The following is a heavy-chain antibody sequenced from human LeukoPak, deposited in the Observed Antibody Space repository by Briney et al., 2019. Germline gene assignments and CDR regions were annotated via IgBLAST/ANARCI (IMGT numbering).Heavy chain of an antibody. Sequence: LEWVSCIGKAGHTYYAGSVKGRFTVSRENAKNSLYLQMNDLRAGDTAVYYCASGAEGWNYWGQGTLVTVSS. V-gene: IGHV3-13*01. D-gene: IGHD2-15*01. CDR3: ASGAEGWNY. J-gene: IGHJ4*02. CDR2: IGKAGHT.